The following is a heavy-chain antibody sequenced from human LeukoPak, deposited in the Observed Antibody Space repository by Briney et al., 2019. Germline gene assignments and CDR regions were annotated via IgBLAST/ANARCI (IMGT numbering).Heavy chain of an antibody. CDR1: GFTFTSFG. CDR3: ARASGYGDSMGYFDY. D-gene: IGHD4-17*01. Sequence: GASVKVSCKASGFTFTSFGFSWVRQAPGQGLEWMGWISAYNGNTNYAQNLQGRVTMTTDASTSTVYMELSSLRSEDTAVYYCARASGYGDSMGYFDYWGQGTLVTVSS. V-gene: IGHV1-18*01. J-gene: IGHJ4*02. CDR2: ISAYNGNT.